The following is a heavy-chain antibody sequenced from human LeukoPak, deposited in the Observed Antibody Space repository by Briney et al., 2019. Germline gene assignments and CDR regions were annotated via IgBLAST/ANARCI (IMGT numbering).Heavy chain of an antibody. J-gene: IGHJ6*03. D-gene: IGHD3-16*01. CDR1: GDSIVSGSHY. Sequence: SGTLSLTCSVSGDSIVSGSHYWTWIRQPAGKGLEWIGRIYTSGSTDFNPSLKTRVTMSIDASKNQLSLRLNSVTAADTAVYFCARVLEKLGEAVYYYYMDVWGKGTTVIVSS. CDR3: ARVLEKLGEAVYYYYMDV. CDR2: IYTSGST. V-gene: IGHV4-61*02.